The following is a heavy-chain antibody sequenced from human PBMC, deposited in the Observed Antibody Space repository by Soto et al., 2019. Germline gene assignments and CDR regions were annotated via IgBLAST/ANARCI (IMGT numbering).Heavy chain of an antibody. D-gene: IGHD3-22*01. V-gene: IGHV3-48*01. CDR2: ISGRSRDI. CDR1: GFTFSTYN. CDR3: ARSGGSTMIVVVITGGFDY. J-gene: IGHJ4*02. Sequence: GGSLRLSCAASGFTFSTYNMNWVRQAPGKGLEWVSYISGRSRDIYCADSVKGRFTISRDNAKNSLYLQMNSLRVEDTAVYYCARSGGSTMIVVVITGGFDYWGQGTLVTVSS.